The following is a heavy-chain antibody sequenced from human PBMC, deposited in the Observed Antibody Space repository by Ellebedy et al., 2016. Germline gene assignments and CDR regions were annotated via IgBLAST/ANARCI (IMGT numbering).Heavy chain of an antibody. V-gene: IGHV3-48*02. D-gene: IGHD5-12*01. J-gene: IGHJ6*02. CDR3: ARERVAMALYYYYYGMDV. CDR2: ISSSSSTI. Sequence: GGSLRLSXAAYGFTFSNYNMNWVRQAPGKGLEWVSSISSSSSTIYYADSVKGRFTISRDNAKNSLYLQMNSLRDEDTAVYYCARERVAMALYYYYYGMDVWGQGTTVTVSS. CDR1: GFTFSNYN.